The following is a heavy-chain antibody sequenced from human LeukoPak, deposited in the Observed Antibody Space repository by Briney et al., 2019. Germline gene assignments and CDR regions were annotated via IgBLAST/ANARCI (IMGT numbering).Heavy chain of an antibody. Sequence: GGSLRLSCAASGFTFDDYGMSWVRQAPGKGLEWVSGINWNGGSTGYADSVKGRFTISRDNAKNSLYLQTNSLRAEDTAVYYCARDGMIVVEDDAFDIWGQGTMVTVSS. CDR1: GFTFDDYG. CDR2: INWNGGST. CDR3: ARDGMIVVEDDAFDI. J-gene: IGHJ3*02. V-gene: IGHV3-20*04. D-gene: IGHD3-22*01.